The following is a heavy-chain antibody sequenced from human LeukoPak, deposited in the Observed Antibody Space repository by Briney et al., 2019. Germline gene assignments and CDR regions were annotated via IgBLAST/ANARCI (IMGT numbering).Heavy chain of an antibody. J-gene: IGHJ4*02. V-gene: IGHV4-38-2*02. Sequence: PSETLSLTCTVSGYSISSGYYWGWIRQPPGKGLEWIGSIYHSGSTYYNPSLKSRVTISVDTSKNQFSLKLSSVTAADTAVYYCARDRRQLWSSTTHFDYWGQGTLVTVSS. CDR2: IYHSGST. D-gene: IGHD5-18*01. CDR3: ARDRRQLWSSTTHFDY. CDR1: GYSISSGYY.